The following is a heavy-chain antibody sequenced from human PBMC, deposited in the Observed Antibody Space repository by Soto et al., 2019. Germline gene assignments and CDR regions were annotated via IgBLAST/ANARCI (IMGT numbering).Heavy chain of an antibody. J-gene: IGHJ4*02. CDR1: GYTFTTYT. CDR3: ARDKGEYSGYEFFDY. Sequence: QVQLVQSGAEVKKPGASVKVSCKASGYTFTTYTIHWVRQAPGQRLEWMGWINPGNGNTKYTQKFQSRVTITRDTSASTGYMVLSSLRSEDTAVYYCARDKGEYSGYEFFDYWGQGTLVTVSS. CDR2: INPGNGNT. D-gene: IGHD5-12*01. V-gene: IGHV1-3*01.